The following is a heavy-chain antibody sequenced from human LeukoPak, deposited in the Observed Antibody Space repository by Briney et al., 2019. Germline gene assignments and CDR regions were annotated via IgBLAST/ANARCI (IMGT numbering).Heavy chain of an antibody. V-gene: IGHV5-51*01. Sequence: GESLKISCKGSGYSFTSYWIGWVRQMPGKGLEWMGIIYSGDSDTSYNPSFQGQVTISDDKSISTAYLQWSSLKASDTAMYYCARLPPNCSGGSCYENYYYMDVWGKGTTVTVSS. CDR2: IYSGDSDT. CDR3: ARLPPNCSGGSCYENYYYMDV. CDR1: GYSFTSYW. D-gene: IGHD2-15*01. J-gene: IGHJ6*03.